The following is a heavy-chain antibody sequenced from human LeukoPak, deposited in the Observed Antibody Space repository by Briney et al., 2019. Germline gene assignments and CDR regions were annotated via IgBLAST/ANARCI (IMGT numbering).Heavy chain of an antibody. CDR1: GYTFTSYY. CDR3: ARDNSVEDTAWWFDP. V-gene: IGHV1-46*01. Sequence: ASMKVSCKASGYTFTSYYMHWVRQAPGQGLEWMGIISPSGGSTSYAQKFQGRVTMTRDMSTSTVYMELSSLRSEDTAVYYCARDNSVEDTAWWFDPWGQGTLVTVSS. CDR2: ISPSGGST. D-gene: IGHD4-23*01. J-gene: IGHJ5*02.